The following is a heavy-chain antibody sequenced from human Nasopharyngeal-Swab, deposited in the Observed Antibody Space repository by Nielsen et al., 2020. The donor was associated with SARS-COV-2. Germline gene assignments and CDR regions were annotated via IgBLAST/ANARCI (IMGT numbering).Heavy chain of an antibody. J-gene: IGHJ4*02. Sequence: VRQAPGKGLEWVAVISYDGSNKYCADSVKGRFTISRDNSKNTLYLQMNSLRAEDTAVYYCARDLDSSSWYPYYFDYWGQGTLVTVSS. D-gene: IGHD6-13*01. CDR2: ISYDGSNK. V-gene: IGHV3-30*03. CDR3: ARDLDSSSWYPYYFDY.